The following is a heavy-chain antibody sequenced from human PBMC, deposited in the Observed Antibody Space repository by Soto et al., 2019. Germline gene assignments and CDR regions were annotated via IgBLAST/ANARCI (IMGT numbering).Heavy chain of an antibody. J-gene: IGHJ4*02. CDR3: ARGLVTLSPAYYFDY. CDR1: GYTFTSYA. CDR2: INAGNGNT. D-gene: IGHD6-19*01. V-gene: IGHV1-3*01. Sequence: ASVKVSCKASGYTFTSYAMHWVRQAPGQRLEWMGWINAGNGNTKYSQKFQGRVTITRDTSASTAYMELSSLRSEDTAVYYCARGLVTLSPAYYFDYWGQGTLVTVSS.